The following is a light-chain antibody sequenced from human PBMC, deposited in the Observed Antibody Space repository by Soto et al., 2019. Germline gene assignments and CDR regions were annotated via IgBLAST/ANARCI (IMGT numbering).Light chain of an antibody. J-gene: IGKJ1*01. V-gene: IGKV3-20*01. CDR1: QSVISAF. CDR3: QLFDGSVT. Sequence: EIVLTQSPGSLSLSPGERATLSCRASQSVISAFFAWYQQRPGQAPRLLMYGASSRATGIPERFSGSGSGTDFTLTISRLEPEDFAVYYCQLFDGSVTFGQGTKVEIK. CDR2: GAS.